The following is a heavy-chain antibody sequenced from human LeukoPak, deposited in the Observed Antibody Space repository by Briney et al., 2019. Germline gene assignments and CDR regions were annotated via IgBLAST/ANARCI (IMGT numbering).Heavy chain of an antibody. CDR2: VTGSGSRT. D-gene: IGHD3-10*01. Sequence: PGGSLILSCAASGFTFSSYGMSWVRQAPGKGLEWVSSVTGSGSRTYYADSVKGRFAISRDNSKNTLYLQMNSLRAEDTAGYYCAAGLPRFGESENDYWGQGTLVTVSS. J-gene: IGHJ4*02. V-gene: IGHV3-23*01. CDR3: AAGLPRFGESENDY. CDR1: GFTFSSYG.